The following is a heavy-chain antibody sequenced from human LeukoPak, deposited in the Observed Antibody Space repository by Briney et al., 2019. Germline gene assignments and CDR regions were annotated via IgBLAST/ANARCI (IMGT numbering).Heavy chain of an antibody. CDR3: ARASSGSYYRFEY. CDR2: IYYSGST. V-gene: IGHV4-59*01. D-gene: IGHD3-10*01. Sequence: SETLSLTCTVSGGSISSYYWSWIRQPPGKGLEWIGYIYYSGSTNYNPSLKSRVTISVDTSKNQFSLKLSSVTAADTAVYYCARASSGSYYRFEYWGQGTLVTVSS. CDR1: GGSISSYY. J-gene: IGHJ4*02.